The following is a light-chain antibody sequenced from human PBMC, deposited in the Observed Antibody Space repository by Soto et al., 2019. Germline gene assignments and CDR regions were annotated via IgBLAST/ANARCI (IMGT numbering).Light chain of an antibody. CDR1: QSVSSR. CDR2: GAS. Sequence: EIVMTQSPATLSVSPGERVTLSCRARQSVSSRLAWYQQKPGQSPRLLIYGASTRATGIPARFSGSGSGTEFTLTISSLQSEDFGVYYCHQYNNLWTFGQGSKVDVK. CDR3: HQYNNLWT. J-gene: IGKJ1*01. V-gene: IGKV3-15*01.